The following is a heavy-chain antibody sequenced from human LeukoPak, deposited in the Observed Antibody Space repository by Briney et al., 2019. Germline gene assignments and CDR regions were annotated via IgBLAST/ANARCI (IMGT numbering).Heavy chain of an antibody. V-gene: IGHV4-59*02. CDR2: IYYSGST. J-gene: IGHJ3*01. CDR1: GDSVNDYY. CDR3: ARGGARGSSAFDV. D-gene: IGHD3-10*01. Sequence: SETLSLTCTVSGDSVNDYYWNWIRQPPGKGLEWIGYIYYSGSTDYNPSLKSRVTMSVDTSKNQFSLKLNSVTAADTAVYCCARGGARGSSAFDVWGQGTMVIVSA.